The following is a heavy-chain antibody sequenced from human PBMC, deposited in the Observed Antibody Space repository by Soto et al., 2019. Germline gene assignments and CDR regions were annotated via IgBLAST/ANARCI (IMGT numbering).Heavy chain of an antibody. Sequence: ESLKISCKGSGYSFSNYWIAWVRQMPGKGLEWMGIIFPADSDTKYSPSFQGQVTISADKSIRTAYLQWSSLKASDTAMYYCASSVVVPSTNNYFDYWGQGSLVTVSS. CDR1: GYSFSNYW. V-gene: IGHV5-51*01. D-gene: IGHD2-15*01. J-gene: IGHJ4*02. CDR3: ASSVVVPSTNNYFDY. CDR2: IFPADSDT.